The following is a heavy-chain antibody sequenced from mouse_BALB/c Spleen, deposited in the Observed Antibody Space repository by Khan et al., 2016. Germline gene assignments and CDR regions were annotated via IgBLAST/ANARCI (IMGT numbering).Heavy chain of an antibody. CDR2: INPDSRTI. V-gene: IGHV4-1*02. D-gene: IGHD1-1*01. CDR3: ARAGYYGYLAY. J-gene: IGHJ3*01. Sequence: EVQLQESGGGLVRPGGSLKLSCAASGFDFRRYWMSWVRQAPGKGLEWIGEINPDSRTINYSPSLKDKFTIPRDNAKSTLYLQMSKVRSEDTALYYCARAGYYGYLAYWGQGTLVSVSA. CDR1: GFDFRRYW.